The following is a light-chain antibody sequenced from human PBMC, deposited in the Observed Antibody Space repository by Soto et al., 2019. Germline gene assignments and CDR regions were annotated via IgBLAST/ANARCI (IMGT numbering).Light chain of an antibody. J-gene: IGKJ5*01. CDR1: QTISNY. CDR2: AAS. Sequence: IRMTHSPSSLSASVGDRVTLAFRSSQTISNYLHWYQQRPGKAPKLLIYAASSLQSGVPSRFSGSGSGTVFTLTISSVQPEDFATYYCQQSLSSPEITFGQGTRLENK. V-gene: IGKV1-39*01. CDR3: QQSLSSPEIT.